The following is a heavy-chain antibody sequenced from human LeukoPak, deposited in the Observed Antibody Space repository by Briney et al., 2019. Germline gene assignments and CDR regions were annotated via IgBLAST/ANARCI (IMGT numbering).Heavy chain of an antibody. CDR3: ATHYSYDSSGSLTDSDY. J-gene: IGHJ4*02. D-gene: IGHD3-22*01. CDR2: IYYGGST. Sequence: PSKTLSLTCTVAGGSISSSSYCWGWIRQPPGRGLEWIGGIYYGGSTYYNPSLKRRVTMSVDTSKNLFSRKLSSRTAADTAVYYCATHYSYDSSGSLTDSDYWGQGTLVTVSS. CDR1: GGSISSSSYC. V-gene: IGHV4-39*01.